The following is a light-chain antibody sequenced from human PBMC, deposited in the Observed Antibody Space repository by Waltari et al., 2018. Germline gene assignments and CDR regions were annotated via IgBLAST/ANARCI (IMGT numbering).Light chain of an antibody. V-gene: IGLV1-51*01. CDR1: SSNIGNNY. J-gene: IGLJ3*02. CDR2: DND. CDR3: GTWDTSLSAGPV. Sequence: QSVLTQPPSVSAAPGQRVTISCSGSSSNIGNNYVSWYQQLPGTAPKLLIYDNDKRFSGIPDRFSCSKSGTSATLGISGLQTEDEADYYCGTWDTSLSAGPVFGGGTKLTVL.